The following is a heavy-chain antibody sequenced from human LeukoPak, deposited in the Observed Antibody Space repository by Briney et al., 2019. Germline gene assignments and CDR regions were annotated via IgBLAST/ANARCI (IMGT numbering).Heavy chain of an antibody. J-gene: IGHJ4*02. CDR3: ARDGRCGGDCYAS. D-gene: IGHD2-21*02. V-gene: IGHV3-7*05. CDR1: GFTLSNYW. Sequence: PGGSLRLSCTASGFTLSNYWMSWVRQTPEKGLEWVANIKQDESEKVYVDSVKGRFTISRDNAKSSLYLQMSGLRADDTAVYYCARDGRCGGDCYASWGQGTLVTVSS. CDR2: IKQDESEK.